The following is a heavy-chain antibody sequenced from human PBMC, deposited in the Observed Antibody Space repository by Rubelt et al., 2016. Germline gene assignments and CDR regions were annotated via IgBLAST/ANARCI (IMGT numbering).Heavy chain of an antibody. J-gene: IGHJ5*02. V-gene: IGHV4-34*01. CDR2: IKHSGST. CDR3: ARGGLAAAA. D-gene: IGHD6-13*01. Sequence: EWIGEIKHSGSTNYNPSLKSRVTISVDTSKNQFSLKLSSVTAADTAVYYCARGGLAAAAWGQGTLVTVSS.